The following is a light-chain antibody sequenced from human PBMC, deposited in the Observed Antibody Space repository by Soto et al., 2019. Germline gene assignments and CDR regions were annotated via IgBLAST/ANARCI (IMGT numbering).Light chain of an antibody. CDR1: QSISSW. Sequence: MTQSPSTLSASVGDRVTITCRASQSISSWLAWYQQKPGQAPRLLIYAASTRATGIPVRFSGSGSETEFTLTIRSLQSEDFALYYCHQYNNWPWTFGQGTKVDI. V-gene: IGKV3-15*01. CDR2: AAS. CDR3: HQYNNWPWT. J-gene: IGKJ1*01.